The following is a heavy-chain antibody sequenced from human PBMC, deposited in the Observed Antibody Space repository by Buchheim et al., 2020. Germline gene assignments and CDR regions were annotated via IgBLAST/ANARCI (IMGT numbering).Heavy chain of an antibody. CDR3: AREISIAAAGYYYYGMDV. Sequence: QVQLVESGGGVVQPGRSLRLSCAASGFTFSSYGMHWVRQAPGKGLEWVAVIWYDGSNKYYADSVKGRFTISRDNSKNTLYLQMNTLRAEGTAVYYCAREISIAAAGYYYYGMDVWGQGTT. CDR1: GFTFSSYG. J-gene: IGHJ6*02. D-gene: IGHD6-13*01. V-gene: IGHV3-33*01. CDR2: IWYDGSNK.